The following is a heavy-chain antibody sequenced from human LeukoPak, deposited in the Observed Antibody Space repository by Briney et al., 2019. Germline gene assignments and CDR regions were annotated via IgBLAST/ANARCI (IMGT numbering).Heavy chain of an antibody. CDR1: GFTFSSYA. CDR2: ISGSGGNT. J-gene: IGHJ4*02. D-gene: IGHD3-10*01. V-gene: IGHV3-23*01. CDR3: AKDSGGARRVWYFDF. Sequence: GGSLRLSCAASGFTFSSYAMSWVRQAPGKGLEWVAAISGSGGNTYYADSVKGRFTISRDNSKNTLYLQMNSLRAEDTAVYYCAKDSGGARRVWYFDFWGQGPVVTVSS.